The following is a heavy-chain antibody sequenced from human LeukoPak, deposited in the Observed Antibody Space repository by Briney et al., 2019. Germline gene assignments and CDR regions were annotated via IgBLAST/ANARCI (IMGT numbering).Heavy chain of an antibody. V-gene: IGHV3-74*01. J-gene: IGHJ1*01. CDR2: IASDGST. CDR3: ARAPSEIGGYYPEYFRH. CDR1: GFTFSSYW. Sequence: GSLRLSCAASGFTFSSYWMHWVRQAPGKGLVWVSRIASDGSTRYADSVKGRFTISRDNAKNTVSLQMNSLRAEDTGVYYCARAPSEIGGYYPEYFRHWGQGTLVTVSP. D-gene: IGHD3-22*01.